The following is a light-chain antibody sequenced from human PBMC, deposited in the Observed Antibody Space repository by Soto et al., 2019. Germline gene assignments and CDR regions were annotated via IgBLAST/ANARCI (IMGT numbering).Light chain of an antibody. Sequence: IVLTQSPATLSLSPGERAALSCRASQSVSSYLAWYQQNPGQAPRLLIYDASNRATGIPARFSGSGSGTDFTLTISSLEPEDFAVYYCQQRSNWPTFGQGTRLEIK. CDR2: DAS. CDR1: QSVSSY. CDR3: QQRSNWPT. V-gene: IGKV3-11*01. J-gene: IGKJ5*01.